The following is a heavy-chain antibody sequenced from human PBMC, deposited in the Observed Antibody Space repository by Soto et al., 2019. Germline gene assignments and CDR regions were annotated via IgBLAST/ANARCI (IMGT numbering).Heavy chain of an antibody. J-gene: IGHJ6*02. CDR2: TSVFKGTT. V-gene: IGHV1-18*01. D-gene: IGHD5-12*01. CDR3: AREGSTIRNYDYYYYGMDV. CDR1: GYTFTSYG. Sequence: ASVKVSCKASGYTFTSYGVSWVRQAPGQGLEWMGWTSVFKGTTNYAQKFQGRVTMTTDTSTSTAHMELRSLRSDDTAVYYCAREGSTIRNYDYYYYGMDVWGQGTTVTVSS.